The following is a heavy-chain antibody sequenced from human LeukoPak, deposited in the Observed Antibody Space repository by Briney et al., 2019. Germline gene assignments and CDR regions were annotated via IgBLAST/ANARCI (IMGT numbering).Heavy chain of an antibody. Sequence: SETLSLTCTVSGGSISYYYWSWIRQSPGKGLEWIGYIYYSGTTNYNPSLKSRVTISVDTSKNQFSLQLRTVTATDTAVYYCAREDPQTTVPEGMDVWGQGTTVTVSS. CDR2: IYYSGTT. J-gene: IGHJ6*02. CDR1: GGSISYYY. V-gene: IGHV4-59*01. D-gene: IGHD4-17*01. CDR3: AREDPQTTVPEGMDV.